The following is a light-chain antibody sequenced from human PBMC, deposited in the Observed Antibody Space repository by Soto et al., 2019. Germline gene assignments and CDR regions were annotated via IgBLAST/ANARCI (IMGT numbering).Light chain of an antibody. J-gene: IGKJ4*01. CDR1: QSVGTY. V-gene: IGKV3-11*01. CDR2: DSS. Sequence: EIVMTQSPATLSLSPGERATLSCWASQSVGTYLAWYQQKPGQAPRLLIFDSSKRAADIPARFSGSGSGTDFTLTISSLEPEDFAVYYCQHRSSWPPAFGGGTKVEIK. CDR3: QHRSSWPPA.